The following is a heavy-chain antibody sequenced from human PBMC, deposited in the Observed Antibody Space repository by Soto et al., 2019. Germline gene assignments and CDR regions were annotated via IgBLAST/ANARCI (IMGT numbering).Heavy chain of an antibody. D-gene: IGHD2-15*01. CDR2: INPNSGGT. Sequence: QVQLVQSGAEVKKPGASVKVSCKASGYTFTGYYMHWVRQAPGQGLEWMGWINPNSGGTNYAQKFQGRVTMTRDTSISTAYMELSRLRSDHTAVYYCARVVVVAVYYYYDMDVWGQGTTVTVSS. V-gene: IGHV1-2*02. J-gene: IGHJ6*02. CDR1: GYTFTGYY. CDR3: ARVVVVAVYYYYDMDV.